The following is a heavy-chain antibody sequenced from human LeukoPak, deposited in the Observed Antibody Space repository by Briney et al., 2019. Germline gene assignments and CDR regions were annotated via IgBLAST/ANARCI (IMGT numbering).Heavy chain of an antibody. J-gene: IGHJ6*04. V-gene: IGHV1-69*13. CDR2: IIPIFGTA. CDR3: ARDKMRGYCSGGSCYSYGMDV. Sequence: ASVKVSCKASGGTFSSYAISWVRQAPGQGLEWMGGIIPIFGTAIYAQKFQGRVTITADESTSTAHMELSSLRSEDTDVYYCARDKMRGYCSGGSCYSYGMDVGGKGPTVTV. D-gene: IGHD2-15*01. CDR1: GGTFSSYA.